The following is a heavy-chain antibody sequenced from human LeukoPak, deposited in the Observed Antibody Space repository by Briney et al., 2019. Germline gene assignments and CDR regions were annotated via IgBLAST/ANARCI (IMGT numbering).Heavy chain of an antibody. CDR2: IYYSGST. V-gene: IGHV4-59*01. CDR1: GGSISSYY. D-gene: IGHD6-13*01. CDR3: ARGVGIADAFDI. Sequence: SETLSLTCTVSGGSISSYYWSWIRQPPGKGVEWIGYIYYSGSTNYNPSLKSRVTISVDTSKNQFSLKLSSVTAADTAVYYCARGVGIADAFDIWGQGTMVTVSS. J-gene: IGHJ3*02.